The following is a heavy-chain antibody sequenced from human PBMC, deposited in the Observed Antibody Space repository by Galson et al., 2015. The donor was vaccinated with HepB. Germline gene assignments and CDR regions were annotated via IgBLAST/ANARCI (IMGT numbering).Heavy chain of an antibody. J-gene: IGHJ4*02. D-gene: IGHD1-7*01. CDR1: GFTFSTHG. CDR2: IWNNGSNK. V-gene: IGHV3-33*01. CDR3: ARDLRGSRNYGALDY. Sequence: SLRLSCAASGFTFSTHGIHWVRQAPGKGLEWVAVIWNNGSNKYYADSVKGRFTISRDNSKNTLYLQMNSLRAEDTAMYYCARDLRGSRNYGALDYWGQGTLVTVSS.